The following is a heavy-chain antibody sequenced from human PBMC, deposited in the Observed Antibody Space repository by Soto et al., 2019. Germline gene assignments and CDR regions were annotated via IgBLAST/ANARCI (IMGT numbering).Heavy chain of an antibody. Sequence: PGGSLRLSCAASGFTFSSYAMHWVRQAPGKGLEWVAVISFDGGNKYYADSVKGRFTISRDNSKNTLYLQMNSLRAEDTAVYYCARANVEEDYYYYYGMDVWGQGTTVTVSS. J-gene: IGHJ6*02. CDR1: GFTFSSYA. D-gene: IGHD1-1*01. CDR2: ISFDGGNK. V-gene: IGHV3-30-3*01. CDR3: ARANVEEDYYYYYGMDV.